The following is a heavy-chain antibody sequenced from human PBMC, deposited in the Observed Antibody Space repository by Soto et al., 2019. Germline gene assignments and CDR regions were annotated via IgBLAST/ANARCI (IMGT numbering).Heavy chain of an antibody. V-gene: IGHV3-33*01. J-gene: IGHJ6*03. CDR2: IWYDGSNK. CDR3: ARDPQTDYYYYMDV. Sequence: QVQLVESGGGVVQPGRSLRLSCAASGFTFSSYGMHWVRQAPGKGLEWVAVIWYDGSNKYYADSVKGRFTISRDNSKNTLYLQMNSLRAEDTAVYYCARDPQTDYYYYMDVWVKGTTVTVSS. CDR1: GFTFSSYG.